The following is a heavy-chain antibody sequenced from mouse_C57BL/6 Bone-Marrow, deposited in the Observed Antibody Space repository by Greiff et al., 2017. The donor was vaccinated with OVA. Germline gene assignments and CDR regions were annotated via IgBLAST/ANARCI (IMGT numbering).Heavy chain of an antibody. J-gene: IGHJ2*01. V-gene: IGHV14-4*01. CDR3: TTGTTVVAPDY. Sequence: VQLQQSGAELVRPGASVKLSCTASGFNIKDDYMHWVKQRPEQGLEWIGWIDPENGDTEYASKFQGKATITADTSSNTAYLQLSSLTSEDTAVYYCTTGTTVVAPDYGGQGTTLTVSS. CDR2: IDPENGDT. CDR1: GFNIKDDY. D-gene: IGHD1-1*01.